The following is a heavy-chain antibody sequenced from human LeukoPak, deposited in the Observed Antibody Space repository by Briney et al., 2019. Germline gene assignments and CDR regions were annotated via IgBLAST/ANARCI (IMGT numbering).Heavy chain of an antibody. V-gene: IGHV3-48*01. D-gene: IGHD1-1*01. CDR2: ISSSSSTI. Sequence: GGSLRLSCAASGFTFSSYSMNWVRQAPGKGLEWVSYISSSSSTIYYADSVKGRFTISRDNAKNSLYLQMNSLRAEDTAVYYCARYERLRAFDIWGQGTMVTVSS. J-gene: IGHJ3*02. CDR3: ARYERLRAFDI. CDR1: GFTFSSYS.